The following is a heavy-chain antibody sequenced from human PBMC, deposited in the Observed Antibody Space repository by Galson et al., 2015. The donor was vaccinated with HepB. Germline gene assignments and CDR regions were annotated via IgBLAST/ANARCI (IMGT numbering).Heavy chain of an antibody. J-gene: IGHJ4*02. V-gene: IGHV4-59*08. D-gene: IGHD3-16*01. CDR2: FSYSGNT. Sequence: LSLTCTVSGGSLSSYYWSWIRQPPGKGLEWIGYFSYSGNTNYNSSLKSRVTISVDTSKNQFSLNLSSVTAADTAIYYCARFIRLGFDYWGQGTLVTVSS. CDR1: GGSLSSYY. CDR3: ARFIRLGFDY.